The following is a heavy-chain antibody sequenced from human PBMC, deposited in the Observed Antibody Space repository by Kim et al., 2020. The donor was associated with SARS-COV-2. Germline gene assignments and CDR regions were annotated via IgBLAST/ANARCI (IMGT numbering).Heavy chain of an antibody. CDR1: GFTFSSYG. CDR3: AKDQLDYSNEYYFDY. Sequence: GGSLRLSCAASGFTFSSYGMHWVRQAPGKGLEWVAVISYDGSNKYYADSVKGRFTISRDNSKNTLYLQMNSLRAEDTAVYYCAKDQLDYSNEYYFDYWGQGTLVTVSS. V-gene: IGHV3-30*18. CDR2: ISYDGSNK. J-gene: IGHJ4*02. D-gene: IGHD4-4*01.